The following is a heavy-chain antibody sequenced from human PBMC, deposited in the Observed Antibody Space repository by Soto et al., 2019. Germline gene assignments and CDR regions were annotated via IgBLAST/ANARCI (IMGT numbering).Heavy chain of an antibody. D-gene: IGHD4-17*01. J-gene: IGHJ5*02. CDR3: AHSRVRDYDSYNWFDP. Sequence: QITLKESGPPLVKPTQTLTLTCTFSGFSLSTSGVGVGWIRQPPGKALEWLALIYWDDDKRYSPSLKSRLTITKDTSKNQVVLTMTNMDPVDTATYYCAHSRVRDYDSYNWFDPWGQGTLVTVSS. CDR1: GFSLSTSGVG. CDR2: IYWDDDK. V-gene: IGHV2-5*02.